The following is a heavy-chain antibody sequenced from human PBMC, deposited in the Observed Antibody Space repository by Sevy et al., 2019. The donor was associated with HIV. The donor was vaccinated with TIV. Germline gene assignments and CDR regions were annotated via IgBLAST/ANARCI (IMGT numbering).Heavy chain of an antibody. Sequence: GGSLRLSCAASGFTFAKYSMSWVRQAPGKGLEWVSTFSFGCGRINYADSVKGRFTISRDDSTNSLYLQMNSLRAEDTAVYHCARGPARISATDRDIWGQVTMVTVSS. CDR3: ARGPARISATDRDI. CDR1: GFTFAKYS. J-gene: IGHJ3*02. CDR2: FSFGCGRI. D-gene: IGHD6-13*01. V-gene: IGHV3-23*01.